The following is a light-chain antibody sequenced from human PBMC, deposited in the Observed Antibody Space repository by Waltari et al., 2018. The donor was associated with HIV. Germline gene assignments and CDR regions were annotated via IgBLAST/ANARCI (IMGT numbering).Light chain of an antibody. CDR1: SSDVGGYKY. CDR2: DVS. CDR3: SSYAGSNNWVV. Sequence: QSALTQPPSASGSPGQSVTISCTGTSSDVGGYKYVSWYQPHPGKAPKLMIYDVSKRPSGVPDRFSGSKSGNTASLTVSGLQAEDEADYYCSSYAGSNNWVVFGGGTKLTVL. V-gene: IGLV2-8*01. J-gene: IGLJ2*01.